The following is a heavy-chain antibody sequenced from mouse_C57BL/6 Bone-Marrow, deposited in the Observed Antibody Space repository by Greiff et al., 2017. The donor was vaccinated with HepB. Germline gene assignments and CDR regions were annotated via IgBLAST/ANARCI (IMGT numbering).Heavy chain of an antibody. Sequence: QVQLQQPGAELVKPGASVKMSCKASGYTFTSYWITWVKQRPGQGLEWIGDIYPGSGSTNYNEKFKSKATLTVATSSSRAYMQLSSLTSEDSAVYYCVYDYDVYWYFDVWGTGTTVTVSS. D-gene: IGHD2-4*01. CDR3: VYDYDVYWYFDV. J-gene: IGHJ1*03. CDR1: GYTFTSYW. V-gene: IGHV1-55*01. CDR2: IYPGSGST.